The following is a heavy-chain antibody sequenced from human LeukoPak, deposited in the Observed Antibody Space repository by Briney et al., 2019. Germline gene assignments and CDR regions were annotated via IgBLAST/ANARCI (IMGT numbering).Heavy chain of an antibody. D-gene: IGHD5-24*01. J-gene: IGHJ3*02. CDR1: GGSISSSSYY. CDR2: IYYSGST. V-gene: IGHV4-39*01. CDR3: ASYYLQLGAFDI. Sequence: SETLSLTCTVSGGSISSSSYYWGWIRQPPGKGLEWIGSIYYSGSTYYNPSLKSRVTISVDTSKNQFPLKLSSVTAADTAVYYCASYYLQLGAFDIWGQGTMVTVSS.